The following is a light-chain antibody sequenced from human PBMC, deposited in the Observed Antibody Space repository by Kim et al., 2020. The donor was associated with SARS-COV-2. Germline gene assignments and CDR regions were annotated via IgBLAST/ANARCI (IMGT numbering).Light chain of an antibody. CDR2: AAS. CDR1: QGISNY. Sequence: DIQMTQSPSSLSASVGDRVTITCRASQGISNYLAWYQQKPGKVPKLLIYAASTLQSGVPSRFSGSGSGTDFTLTISSLQPEDVATYYCQKYNSAPRWTFGPGTKVDIK. V-gene: IGKV1-27*01. J-gene: IGKJ1*01. CDR3: QKYNSAPRWT.